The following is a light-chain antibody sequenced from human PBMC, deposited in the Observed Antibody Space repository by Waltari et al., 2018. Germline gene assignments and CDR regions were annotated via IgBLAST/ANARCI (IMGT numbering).Light chain of an antibody. J-gene: IGLJ2*01. CDR1: STHVGGYAH. V-gene: IGLV2-11*01. Sequence: QSALTQPRSVSGSPGQSVTLPCTVTSTHVGGYAHVSWYQQHPGTAPKLIISDVDKRPSGVSDRFSGSKSGNTASLTISGLQIDDEATYYCCSFAGNYTLLFGGGTNLTVL. CDR2: DVD. CDR3: CSFAGNYTLL.